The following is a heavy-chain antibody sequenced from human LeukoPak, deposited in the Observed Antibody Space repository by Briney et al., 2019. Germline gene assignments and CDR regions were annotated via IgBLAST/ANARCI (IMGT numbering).Heavy chain of an antibody. CDR1: GGSVSSGSYH. Sequence: SETPSLTCTVSGGSVSSGSYHWSWIRQPPGKGLEWIGYTHYSGNTYYNPSLKSRVTISLDTSKKQFSLWLRSVTAADTAVYYCARVRGDYVNLFDPWGQGTLVTVSS. V-gene: IGHV4-61*01. J-gene: IGHJ5*02. CDR2: THYSGNT. D-gene: IGHD4-17*01. CDR3: ARVRGDYVNLFDP.